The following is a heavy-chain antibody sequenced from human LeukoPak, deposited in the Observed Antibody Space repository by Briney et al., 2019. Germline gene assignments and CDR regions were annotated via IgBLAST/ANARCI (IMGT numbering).Heavy chain of an antibody. D-gene: IGHD3-22*01. J-gene: IGHJ5*02. CDR3: ARRSSGYST. V-gene: IGHV3-30*02. CDR1: GFTFSSYG. CDR2: IRYDGSNK. Sequence: GGSLRLSCAASGFTFSSYGMHWVRQAPGKGLEWVAFIRYDGSNKYYADSVKGRFTISRDNSKNTLYLQMNSLRAEDTAVYYCARRSSGYSTWGQGTLVTVSS.